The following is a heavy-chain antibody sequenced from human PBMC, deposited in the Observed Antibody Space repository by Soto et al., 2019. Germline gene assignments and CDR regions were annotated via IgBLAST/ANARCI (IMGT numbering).Heavy chain of an antibody. CDR3: GRDRRGSYLEGFDY. Sequence: EVQLVESGGGLVHLGGSRRLSCAASGFTFSSYWMTWVRQAPGKGLEWVANIKHDGSEKYYVDSVKGRFTISRDNARNSVFLDMKSLRAEDTAVYSCGRDRRGSYLEGFDYWVQGTLVTVSS. V-gene: IGHV3-7*01. CDR1: GFTFSSYW. D-gene: IGHD1-26*01. CDR2: IKHDGSEK. J-gene: IGHJ4*02.